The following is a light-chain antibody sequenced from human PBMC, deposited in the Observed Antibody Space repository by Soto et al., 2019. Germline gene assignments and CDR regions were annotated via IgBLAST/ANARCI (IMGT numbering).Light chain of an antibody. CDR2: GAS. J-gene: IGKJ5*01. V-gene: IGKV3-20*01. CDR3: QQYGSSPLIS. Sequence: EIGLPDAPCTLFLSPGERATLSCRALQSVSSSYLAWYQQKPGQAPRLLIYGASSRATGIPDRFSGSGSGRDFTLTISGLEPEDFAVYYCQQYGSSPLISFGQGTRLEIK. CDR1: QSVSSSY.